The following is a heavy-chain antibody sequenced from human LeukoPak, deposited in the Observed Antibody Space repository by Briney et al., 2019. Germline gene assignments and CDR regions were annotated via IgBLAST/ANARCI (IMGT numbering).Heavy chain of an antibody. V-gene: IGHV4-30-2*01. CDR1: GAFVSGNTYY. CDR3: GASKVVPAITD. D-gene: IGHD2-2*01. CDR2: IYHGGST. Sequence: SQTLSLTCNVSGAFVSGNTYYWSWIRQPPGKGPEWIGYIYHGGSTYYKPSLKSRVIMSLNRSKNQFSLKLNSMTAADTAVYYCGASKVVPAITDWGQGTLVAVSS. J-gene: IGHJ4*02.